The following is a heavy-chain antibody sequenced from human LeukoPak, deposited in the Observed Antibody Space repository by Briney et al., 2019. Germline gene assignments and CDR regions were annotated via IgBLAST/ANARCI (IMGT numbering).Heavy chain of an antibody. CDR2: IFPDDSDT. J-gene: IGHJ5*02. Sequence: GESLKISCKGVGYSFLNYWIAWVRQRPGKGLGWVGIIFPDDSDTRYCPSFQGQVTIFVDNPFNTAFLLWSSLRASAPAIDFYGRQLVARETNESGKYYKLGLDPWRQGTQVTDSS. CDR1: GYSFLNYW. V-gene: IGHV5-51*01. CDR3: GRQLVARETNESGKYYKLGLDP. D-gene: IGHD3-10*01.